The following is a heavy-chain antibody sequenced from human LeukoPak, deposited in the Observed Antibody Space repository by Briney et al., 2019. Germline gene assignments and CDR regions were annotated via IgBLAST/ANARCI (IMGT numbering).Heavy chain of an antibody. D-gene: IGHD6-19*01. J-gene: IGHJ4*02. V-gene: IGHV3-21*06. Sequence: PGGSLRLSCAASGFTLSHYNMNWVRQTPGKGLEWVSSISSTSSYIYYADSAKGRFTISRDNAKNSLYLQMHSLGAGDTAVYYCARDRSSDWHFDYWGQGTLVTVSS. CDR2: ISSTSSYI. CDR3: ARDRSSDWHFDY. CDR1: GFTLSHYN.